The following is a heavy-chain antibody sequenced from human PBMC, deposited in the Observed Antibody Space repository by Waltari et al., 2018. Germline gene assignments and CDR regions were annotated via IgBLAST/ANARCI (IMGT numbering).Heavy chain of an antibody. CDR3: ATAPLRFLEWLPKYYYYMDV. CDR2: FDPEDGET. Sequence: QVQLVQSGAEVKKPGASVKVSCKVSGYTLTELSMHWVRQAPGKGLEWMGGFDPEDGETIYAQKFQGRVTMTEDTSTDTAYMELSSLRSEDTAVYYCATAPLRFLEWLPKYYYYMDVWGKGTTITVSS. J-gene: IGHJ6*03. CDR1: GYTLTELS. V-gene: IGHV1-24*01. D-gene: IGHD3-3*01.